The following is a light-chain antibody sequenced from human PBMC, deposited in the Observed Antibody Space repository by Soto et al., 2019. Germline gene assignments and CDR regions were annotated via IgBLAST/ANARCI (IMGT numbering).Light chain of an antibody. CDR3: QQSYSAPHT. Sequence: DIQMTQSPSSLSASVGDRVTITCRASQTITNYLNWYQQKPGRAPKLLIYSASTLQSGVPSRFSGSGSGADFTLTISSLQPEDFATYSCQQSYSAPHTFGQGTRLEIK. CDR2: SAS. CDR1: QTITNY. V-gene: IGKV1-39*01. J-gene: IGKJ5*01.